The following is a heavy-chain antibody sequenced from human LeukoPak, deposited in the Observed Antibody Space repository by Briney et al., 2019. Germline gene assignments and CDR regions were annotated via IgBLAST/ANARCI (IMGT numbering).Heavy chain of an antibody. J-gene: IGHJ6*02. V-gene: IGHV3-66*01. CDR2: IYSGGST. CDR3: ARDLPLSYYDSSGYYRRYYYYGMDV. D-gene: IGHD3-22*01. Sequence: GGSLRLSCAASGFTFSDYYMSWIRQAPGKGLEWVSVIYSGGSTYYADSVKGRFTISRDNSKNTLYLQMNSLRAEDTAVYYCARDLPLSYYDSSGYYRRYYYYGMDVWGQGTTVTVSS. CDR1: GFTFSDYY.